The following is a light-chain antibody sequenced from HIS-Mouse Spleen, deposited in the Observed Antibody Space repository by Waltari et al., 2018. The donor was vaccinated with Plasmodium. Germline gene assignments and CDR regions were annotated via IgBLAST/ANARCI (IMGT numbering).Light chain of an antibody. V-gene: IGLV2-23*01. J-gene: IGLJ1*01. CDR1: SSDVGSYNL. Sequence: QSALTQPASVSGSPGQSITISCTGTSSDVGSYNLVSWYQQHPGQAPKLMIYEGSKRPAGGSNRFSGSKSGNTASLTISGLQAEDEADYYCCSYAGSSTYVFGTGTKVTVL. CDR2: EGS. CDR3: CSYAGSSTYV.